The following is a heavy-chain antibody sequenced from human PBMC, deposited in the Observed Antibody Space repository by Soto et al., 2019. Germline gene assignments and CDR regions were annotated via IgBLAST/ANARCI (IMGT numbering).Heavy chain of an antibody. CDR1: GGAINDHY. Sequence: PSETLSLTCTLSGGAINDHYWSFIRQPPGKGLEWIGYIYYNGNTNYNHSLASRVTISVDRSRNQFSLRLTSLTAADTAVYYCARVRTGYFGCWGRGARVTVSS. CDR2: IYYNGNT. CDR3: ARVRTGYFGC. V-gene: IGHV4-59*11. D-gene: IGHD3-9*01. J-gene: IGHJ4*02.